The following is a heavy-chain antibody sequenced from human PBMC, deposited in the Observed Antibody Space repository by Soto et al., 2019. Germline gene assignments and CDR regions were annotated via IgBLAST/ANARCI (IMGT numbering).Heavy chain of an antibody. D-gene: IGHD2-15*01. CDR2: ISAYNGNT. CDR1: GYTFTSYG. J-gene: IGHJ4*02. Sequence: VASVKVSCKASGYTFTSYGISWVRQAPGQGLEWMGWISAYNGNTNYAQKLQGRVTMTTDTSTSTAYMELRSLRSDDTAVYYCARDRVWEVVAANTTRGEEKYFDYWGQGTLVTVSS. CDR3: ARDRVWEVVAANTTRGEEKYFDY. V-gene: IGHV1-18*01.